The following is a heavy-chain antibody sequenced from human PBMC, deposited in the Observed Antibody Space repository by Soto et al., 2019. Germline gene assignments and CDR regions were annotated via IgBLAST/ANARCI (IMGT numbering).Heavy chain of an antibody. D-gene: IGHD5-12*01. CDR1: GGSFSGYY. CDR3: ARGPSSRPEMATTLDY. Sequence: QVQLQQWGAGLLKPSETLSLTCAVYGGSFSGYYWSWIRQPPGKGLEWIGEINHSGSTNYNPSLKSRVTISVDTSKNQFSLKLSSVTAADTAVYYCARGPSSRPEMATTLDYWGQGTLVTVSS. CDR2: INHSGST. V-gene: IGHV4-34*01. J-gene: IGHJ4*02.